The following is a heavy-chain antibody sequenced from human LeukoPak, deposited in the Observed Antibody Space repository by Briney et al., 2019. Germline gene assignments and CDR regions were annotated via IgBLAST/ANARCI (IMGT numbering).Heavy chain of an antibody. Sequence: KASETLSLTCTVSGGFINSYYWNWIRQPPGKGLEWIAYIYYSGSTTYNPSLKSRVTISVDTSKNQFSLKLSSVTAADTAVYYCARRWGYSSSPHFDYWGQGTLVTVSS. D-gene: IGHD6-6*01. CDR3: ARRWGYSSSPHFDY. CDR2: IYYSGST. V-gene: IGHV4-59*08. J-gene: IGHJ4*02. CDR1: GGFINSYY.